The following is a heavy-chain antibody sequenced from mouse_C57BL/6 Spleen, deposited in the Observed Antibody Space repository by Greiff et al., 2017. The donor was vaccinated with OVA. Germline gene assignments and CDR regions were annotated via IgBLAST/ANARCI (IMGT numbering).Heavy chain of an antibody. CDR2: INPSSGYT. J-gene: IGHJ1*03. Sequence: QVQLQQSGAELARPGASVKMSCKASGYTFTSYTMHWVKQRPGQGLEWIGYINPSSGYTKYNQKFKDKATLTADKSSSTAYMQLSSLTSENSAVYYCARNADWYFDVWGTGTTVTVPS. V-gene: IGHV1-4*01. CDR3: ARNADWYFDV. CDR1: GYTFTSYT.